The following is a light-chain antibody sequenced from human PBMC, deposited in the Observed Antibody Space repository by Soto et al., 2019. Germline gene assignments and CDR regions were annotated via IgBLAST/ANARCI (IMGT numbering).Light chain of an antibody. CDR2: GAS. Sequence: DIQMTQSPSSLSASVGDRVTITCRASQGLNNYLAWFQQKPGQAPKSLIYGASSLQSGVPSKFSGSGSGTDFTLTISSLQTEDFATYYCQQYKSYPLTFGGGTKVEIK. CDR3: QQYKSYPLT. J-gene: IGKJ4*01. V-gene: IGKV1-16*02. CDR1: QGLNNY.